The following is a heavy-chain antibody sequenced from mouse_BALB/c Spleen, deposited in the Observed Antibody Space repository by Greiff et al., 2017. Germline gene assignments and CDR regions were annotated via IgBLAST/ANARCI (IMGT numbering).Heavy chain of an antibody. Sequence: LQQPGAELVKPGASVKMSCKASGYTFTSYNMHWVKQTPGQGLEWIGAIYPGNGDTSYNQKFKGKATLTADKSSSTAYMQLSSLTSEDSAVYYCARENDGYYGFAYWGQGTLVTVSA. J-gene: IGHJ3*01. D-gene: IGHD2-3*01. V-gene: IGHV1-12*01. CDR2: IYPGNGDT. CDR1: GYTFTSYN. CDR3: ARENDGYYGFAY.